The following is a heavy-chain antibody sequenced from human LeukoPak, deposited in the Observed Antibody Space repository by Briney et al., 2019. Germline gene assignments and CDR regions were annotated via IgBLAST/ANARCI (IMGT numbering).Heavy chain of an antibody. CDR2: ISWNSGSI. CDR1: GFTFDDYA. D-gene: IGHD6-13*01. CDR3: AKDKVSIAAAGCFDY. J-gene: IGHJ4*02. Sequence: GGSLRLSCAASGFTFDDYAMHWVRQAPGKGLEWVSGISWNSGSIGYADSVKGRFTISRDNAKNSLYLQMNSLRAEDTALYYCAKDKVSIAAAGCFDYWGQGTLVTVSS. V-gene: IGHV3-9*01.